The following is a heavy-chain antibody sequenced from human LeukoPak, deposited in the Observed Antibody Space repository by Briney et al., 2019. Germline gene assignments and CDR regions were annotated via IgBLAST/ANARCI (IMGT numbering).Heavy chain of an antibody. CDR2: IYYSGSA. Sequence: SETLSLTCTVSGGSISSYYWSWIRQPPGKGLEWIGYIYYSGSANYNPSLKSRVTISVDTSKNQFSLKLSSVTAADTAVYYCARLERAGSYYFGGYFDYWGQGTLVTVSS. CDR1: GGSISSYY. CDR3: ARLERAGSYYFGGYFDY. V-gene: IGHV4-59*01. J-gene: IGHJ4*02. D-gene: IGHD1-26*01.